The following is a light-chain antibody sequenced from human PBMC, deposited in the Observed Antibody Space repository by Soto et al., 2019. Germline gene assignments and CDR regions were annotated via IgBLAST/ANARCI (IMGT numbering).Light chain of an antibody. CDR1: SIYNY. V-gene: IGLV2-14*01. Sequence: QPVLTQPASVSGSPGQSITISCTGTSIYNYVSWYQHHPGKAPKLMIYEVSNRPSGVSHRFSGSRSGNTASLTISGLQAEDEADYYCTSYTISSTLVVFGGGTKLTVL. J-gene: IGLJ3*02. CDR2: EVS. CDR3: TSYTISSTLVV.